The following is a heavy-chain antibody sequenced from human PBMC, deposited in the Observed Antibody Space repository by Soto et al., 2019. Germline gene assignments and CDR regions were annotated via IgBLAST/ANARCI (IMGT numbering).Heavy chain of an antibody. Sequence: SETLSLTCSVSSASLSSSTYYWSWIRQPPGRGQEWIGSIYYSGNTYYKPSLKSRVSISIDTSRNQFSLKLSSVTAADTAVYYCARPTRQWLGLRYYYGMDVWGQGTTVTVSS. CDR3: ARPTRQWLGLRYYYGMDV. J-gene: IGHJ6*02. CDR2: IYYSGNT. D-gene: IGHD6-19*01. V-gene: IGHV4-39*01. CDR1: SASLSSSTYY.